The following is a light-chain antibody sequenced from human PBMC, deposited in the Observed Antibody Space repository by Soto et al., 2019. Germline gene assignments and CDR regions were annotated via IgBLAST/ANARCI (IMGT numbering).Light chain of an antibody. CDR3: RPYSSRSPYAA. Sequence: QSVLTQPASVSGSPGQSITISCTGTSSDVGGYNYVSWYQQHPGKAPKLMIYDVSNRPSGVSNRFSGSKSGNTASLTISGLQAEYEVMFHCRPYSSRSPYAAFGT. CDR2: DVS. CDR1: SSDVGGYNY. J-gene: IGLJ1*01. V-gene: IGLV2-14*01.